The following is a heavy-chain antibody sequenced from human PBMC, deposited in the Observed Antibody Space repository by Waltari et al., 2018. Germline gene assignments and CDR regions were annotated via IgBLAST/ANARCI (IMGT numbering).Heavy chain of an antibody. CDR2: IDPGDADT. CDR3: ARLVRGSSGEGSLYYFDY. V-gene: IGHV5-51*01. Sequence: EVQLVQSGAAVKKPGESLKISCKGSGYSFTSYWIGWVRQMPGKGLEWMGIIDPGDADTRYSPSFQGQVTRSADKSISTAYLQWSSLKASDTAMYYCARLVRGSSGEGSLYYFDYWGQGTLVTVSS. CDR1: GYSFTSYW. D-gene: IGHD6-19*01. J-gene: IGHJ4*02.